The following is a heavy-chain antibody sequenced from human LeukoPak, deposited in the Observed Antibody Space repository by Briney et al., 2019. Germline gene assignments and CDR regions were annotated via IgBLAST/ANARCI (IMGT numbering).Heavy chain of an antibody. V-gene: IGHV3-21*01. Sequence: GGSLRLSCAASGFTFGNSWVHWVRQAPGKGLEWVSSISSSSSYIYYADSVKGRFTISRDNAKNSLYLQMNSLRAEDTAVYYCAREPSRGYSGSYWGQGTLVTVSS. CDR2: ISSSSSYI. J-gene: IGHJ4*02. CDR3: AREPSRGYSGSY. D-gene: IGHD1-26*01. CDR1: GFTFGNSW.